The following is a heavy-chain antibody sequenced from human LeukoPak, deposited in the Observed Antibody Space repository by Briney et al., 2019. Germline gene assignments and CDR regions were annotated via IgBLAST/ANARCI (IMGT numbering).Heavy chain of an antibody. V-gene: IGHV4-59*08. CDR3: AGHHPRNTVDF. CDR2: IYYSGST. CDR1: GGSISSYY. J-gene: IGHJ4*02. D-gene: IGHD2/OR15-2a*01. Sequence: SETLSLTCTVSGGSISSYYWSWFRQPPGEGLDWIGYIYYSGSTNYNPSLKSRVTISVDTSKNQFSLKLSSVTAADTAVYYCAGHHPRNTVDFWGQGTLVTVSS.